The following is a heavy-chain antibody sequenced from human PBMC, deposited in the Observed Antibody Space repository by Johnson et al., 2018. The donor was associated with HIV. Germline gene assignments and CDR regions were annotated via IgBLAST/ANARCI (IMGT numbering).Heavy chain of an antibody. CDR1: GFTFNDYG. J-gene: IGHJ3*02. D-gene: IGHD6-19*01. CDR3: ARGVRYSGCWQGFDI. CDR2: INWNGGNT. V-gene: IGHV3-20*04. Sequence: VQLVESGGGVVRPGGSLRLSCAASGFTFNDYGMSWVRQVPGKGLEWVSSINWNGGNTNYADSVEGRFIISRDDAKKSMYMQMNSLRAEDKALYYCARGVRYSGCWQGFDIWGQGTLVTVSS.